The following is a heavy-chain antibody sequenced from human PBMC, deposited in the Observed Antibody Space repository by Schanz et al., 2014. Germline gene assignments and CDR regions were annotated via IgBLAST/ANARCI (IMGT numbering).Heavy chain of an antibody. CDR1: GYTFTSYA. V-gene: IGHV7-4-1*02. J-gene: IGHJ4*02. Sequence: QVQLVQSGAEVKKPGASVKVSCKASGYTFTSYAMNWVRQAPGQGLEWVGWINTNTGNPTYAQGFTGRFVFSLDTSXSTAYLQISSLKAEDTAAYYCTTETIAMAGTFSIWGQGTLVTVSS. D-gene: IGHD6-19*01. CDR3: TTETIAMAGTFSI. CDR2: INTNTGNP.